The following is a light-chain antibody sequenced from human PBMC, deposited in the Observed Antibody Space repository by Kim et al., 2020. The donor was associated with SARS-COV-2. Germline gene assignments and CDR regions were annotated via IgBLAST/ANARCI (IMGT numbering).Light chain of an antibody. CDR3: QQYKSYPPT. CDR1: PDINNH. J-gene: IGKJ1*01. V-gene: IGKV1-16*02. Sequence: ASVGDRVTITGRASPDINNHLAWFQQKPGKAPKSLIFATSSLQTGVPSKFSGSRSGTDITLTISTLQPEDSATYYCQQYKSYPPTFGQGTKVDIK. CDR2: ATS.